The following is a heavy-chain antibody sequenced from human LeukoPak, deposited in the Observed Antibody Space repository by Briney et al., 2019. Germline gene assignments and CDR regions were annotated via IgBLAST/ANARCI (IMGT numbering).Heavy chain of an antibody. V-gene: IGHV5-51*01. CDR3: ARTDSSSWLHYFDY. CDR2: IYPGDSDT. Sequence: GESLKISCKGSGYSFTSYWIGWVRQMPGKGLEWMGIIYPGDSDTRYSPSFQGQVTISADKSISTAYLQWSSLKASDTAIYFCARTDSSSWLHYFDYWGQGTLVSVSS. J-gene: IGHJ4*02. D-gene: IGHD6-13*01. CDR1: GYSFTSYW.